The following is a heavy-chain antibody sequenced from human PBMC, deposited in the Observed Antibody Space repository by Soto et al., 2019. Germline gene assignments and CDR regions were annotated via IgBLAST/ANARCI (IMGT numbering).Heavy chain of an antibody. Sequence: QVQLQESGPGLVKPSQTLSLTCTVSGGSISSGDYYWSWIRQPPGKGLEWIGYIYYSGSTYYNPSLKSRVTISVDTSKNQCSLKLSSVTAADTAVYYCARTRVLLWFGELTPDAFDIWGQGTMVTVSS. CDR1: GGSISSGDYY. CDR3: ARTRVLLWFGELTPDAFDI. CDR2: IYYSGST. D-gene: IGHD3-10*01. J-gene: IGHJ3*02. V-gene: IGHV4-30-4*01.